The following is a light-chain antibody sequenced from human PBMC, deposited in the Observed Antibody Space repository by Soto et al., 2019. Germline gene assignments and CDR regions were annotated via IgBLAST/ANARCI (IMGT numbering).Light chain of an antibody. J-gene: IGLJ1*01. CDR2: DVS. V-gene: IGLV2-11*01. CDR3: CSYAGSYTFP. CDR1: SSDVGGYNY. Sequence: QPVLTKPRSVYGAPGQSVTISCTGTSSDVGGYNYVSWYQQHPGKAPKLMIYDVSKRPSGVPDRFSGSKSGNTASLTISGLQAEDEADYYCCSYAGSYTFPFGTGTK.